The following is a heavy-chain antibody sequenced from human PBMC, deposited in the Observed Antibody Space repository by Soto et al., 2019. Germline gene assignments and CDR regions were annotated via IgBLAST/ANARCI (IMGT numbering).Heavy chain of an antibody. CDR1: GFTFSSYA. V-gene: IGHV3-30-3*01. Sequence: QVQLVESGGGVVQPGRSLRLSCAASGFTFSSYAMHWVRQAPGKGLEWVAVISYDGSNKYYADSVKGRFTISRDNTKNPRYLQRTSLRAEDTAVYYWASREMATSRWGQGTQGNVSA. CDR3: ASREMATSR. CDR2: ISYDGSNK. D-gene: IGHD5-12*01. J-gene: IGHJ4*02.